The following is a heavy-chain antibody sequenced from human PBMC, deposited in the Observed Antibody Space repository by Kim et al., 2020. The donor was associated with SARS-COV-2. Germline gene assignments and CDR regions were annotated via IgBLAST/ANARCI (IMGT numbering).Heavy chain of an antibody. CDR1: GYTFTSYG. D-gene: IGHD1-26*01. CDR2: ISNYNGNT. Sequence: ASVKVSCKASGYTFTSYGISWVRQAPGQGLEWMGWISNYNGNTKYAQSLQGRVIMTTDTFARTAYMEVTRLRSVDTAIYYCARDGGRWEPYLGDGMDVWGQGTTVTVSS. CDR3: ARDGGRWEPYLGDGMDV. V-gene: IGHV1-18*01. J-gene: IGHJ6*02.